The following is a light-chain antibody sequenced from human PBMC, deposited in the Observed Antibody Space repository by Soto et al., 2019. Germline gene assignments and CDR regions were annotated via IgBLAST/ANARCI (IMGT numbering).Light chain of an antibody. CDR1: ESISSW. Sequence: DMQMTQSPSTLSASVGDRVSITCRASESISSWLSCYQQKPGKARKLLIYAAWSLQSGVPSRFSGSGSGTEFTLTISSLQPDDFATYYCQQYNSYSPTFGQGTKVDIK. CDR2: AAW. CDR3: QQYNSYSPT. V-gene: IGKV1-5*01. J-gene: IGKJ1*01.